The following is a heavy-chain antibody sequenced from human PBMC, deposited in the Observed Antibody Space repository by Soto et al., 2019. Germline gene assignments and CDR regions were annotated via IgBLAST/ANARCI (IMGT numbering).Heavy chain of an antibody. D-gene: IGHD2-8*01. Sequence: PSETLSLTCTVSGGSISSYYWSWIRQPPGKGLEWIGYIYYSGSTNYNPSLKSRVTISVDTSKNQFSLKLSSVTAADTAVYYCARESLYCTTGVSQPDADSWGQGTLVTVSS. CDR1: GGSISSYY. CDR3: ARESLYCTTGVSQPDADS. V-gene: IGHV4-59*01. CDR2: IYYSGST. J-gene: IGHJ4*02.